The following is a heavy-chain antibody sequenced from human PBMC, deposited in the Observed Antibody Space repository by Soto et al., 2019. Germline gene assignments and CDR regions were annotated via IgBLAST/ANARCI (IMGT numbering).Heavy chain of an antibody. D-gene: IGHD5-18*01. CDR1: CGSIRSYY. Sequence: TLSVTCTVSCGSIRSYYWICIRQPPGKGLEWIGYIYYSGSTNYNPSLKSRVTISVDTSKNQFSLKLSSVTAADTAVYYCARTLYSYGPRFDYWGQGTLVTVSS. J-gene: IGHJ4*02. CDR2: IYYSGST. V-gene: IGHV4-59*01. CDR3: ARTLYSYGPRFDY.